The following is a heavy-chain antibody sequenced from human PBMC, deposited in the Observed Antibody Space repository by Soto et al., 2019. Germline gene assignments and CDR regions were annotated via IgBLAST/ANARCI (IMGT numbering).Heavy chain of an antibody. V-gene: IGHV3-23*01. CDR2: LSGGGDSP. D-gene: IGHD2-15*01. Sequence: EVQLLESGGGLVHPGGSLRLSCSAYGFTFSNCAMSWVRQAPGKGLEWVSSLSGGGDSPKYTDSVKGRFTVSRDNTQNSRYTQMNSLRVGDTAIYFCAKVGYCNIIDCWDKFDPRGGGTLVTVSS. CDR3: AKVGYCNIIDCWDKFDP. J-gene: IGHJ2*01. CDR1: GFTFSNCA.